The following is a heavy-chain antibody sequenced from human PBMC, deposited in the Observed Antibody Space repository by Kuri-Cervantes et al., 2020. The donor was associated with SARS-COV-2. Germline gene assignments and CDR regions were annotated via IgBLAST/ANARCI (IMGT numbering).Heavy chain of an antibody. D-gene: IGHD3-10*01. Sequence: ESLKISCAASGFTFSDYYMSWIRQAPGKGLEWIGSIYYSGSTYYNPSLKSRVTISVDKSKNQFSLKLSSVTAADTAVYYCARDNMVRGVTDYWGQGTLVTVSS. CDR2: IYYSGST. CDR1: GFTFSDYY. J-gene: IGHJ4*02. CDR3: ARDNMVRGVTDY. V-gene: IGHV4-38-2*02.